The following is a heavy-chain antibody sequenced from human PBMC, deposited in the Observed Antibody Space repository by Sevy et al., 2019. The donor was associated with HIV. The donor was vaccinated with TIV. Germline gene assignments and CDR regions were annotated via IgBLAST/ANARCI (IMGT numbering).Heavy chain of an antibody. J-gene: IGHJ6*03. CDR3: ASSGSGYCTPHYMDV. D-gene: IGHD2-8*01. CDR2: ISTSSNYI. Sequence: GGSMRLSCAASGFTFSSYSMNWVRQAPGKGLEWVSSISTSSNYIYYADSVKGRFTISRDNAKNSLYLQMNSLRAEDTAVYYCASSGSGYCTPHYMDVWGKGTTVTVSS. V-gene: IGHV3-21*01. CDR1: GFTFSSYS.